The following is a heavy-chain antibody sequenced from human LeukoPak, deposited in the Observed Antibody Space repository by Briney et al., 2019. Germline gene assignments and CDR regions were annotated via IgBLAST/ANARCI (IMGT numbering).Heavy chain of an antibody. D-gene: IGHD2-2*01. Sequence: AESLSLTCAVYGGSFSGYYWSWIRQPPGKGLEWVGAINHSGSTNYNPSLKSSVTISVDTSKNQFSLKLSSVPAADTAVYYCAGGCARVVPAAMPAGRDYGMDVWGKGTTVTVSS. J-gene: IGHJ6*04. V-gene: IGHV4-34*01. CDR3: AGGCARVVPAAMPAGRDYGMDV. CDR1: GGSFSGYY. CDR2: INHSGST.